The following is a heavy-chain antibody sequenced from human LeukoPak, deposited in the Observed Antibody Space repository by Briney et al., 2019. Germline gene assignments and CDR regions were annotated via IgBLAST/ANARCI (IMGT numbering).Heavy chain of an antibody. CDR1: GYTFTGYY. D-gene: IGHD5-12*01. V-gene: IGHV1-18*04. J-gene: IGHJ4*02. CDR3: ASSYSGYGLTTGGLDY. CDR2: ISAYNGNT. Sequence: RASVKVSCKASGYTFTGYYMHWVRQAPGQGLEWMGWISAYNGNTNYAQKLQGRVTMTTDTSTSTAYMELRSLRSEDTAVYYCASSYSGYGLTTGGLDYWGQGTLVTVSS.